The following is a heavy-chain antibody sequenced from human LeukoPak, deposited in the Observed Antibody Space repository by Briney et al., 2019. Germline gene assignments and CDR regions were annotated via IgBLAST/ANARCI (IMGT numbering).Heavy chain of an antibody. CDR3: ARGGSGSYYTIFDY. J-gene: IGHJ4*02. V-gene: IGHV3-48*03. D-gene: IGHD3-10*01. CDR1: GFTFSSYE. CDR2: ISSSGSTI. Sequence: GGSPRLSCAASGFTFSSYEMNWVRQAPGKGLEWVSYISSSGSTIYYADSVKGRFTISRDNAKNSLFLQMNSLRAEDTAVYYCARGGSGSYYTIFDYWGQGTLVTVSS.